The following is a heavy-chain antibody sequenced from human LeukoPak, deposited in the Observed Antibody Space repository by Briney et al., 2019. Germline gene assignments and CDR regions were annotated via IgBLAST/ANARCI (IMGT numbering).Heavy chain of an antibody. CDR3: ARDLRRDGYNPDY. V-gene: IGHV3-30-3*01. CDR1: GFTFSSYW. D-gene: IGHD5-24*01. Sequence: PGGSLRLSCAASGFTFSSYWMHWVRQAPGKGLEWVAVISYDGSNKYYADSVKGRFTISRDNSKNTLYLQMNSLRAEDTAVYYCARDLRRDGYNPDYWGQGTLVIVSS. CDR2: ISYDGSNK. J-gene: IGHJ4*02.